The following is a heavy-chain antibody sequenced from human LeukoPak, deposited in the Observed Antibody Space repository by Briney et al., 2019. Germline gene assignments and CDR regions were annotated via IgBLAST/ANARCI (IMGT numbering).Heavy chain of an antibody. CDR3: ARVSYCSGGSCTYFDH. D-gene: IGHD2-15*01. CDR2: IWYDGSNK. V-gene: IGHV3-33*01. CDR1: GFTFSSYG. J-gene: IGHJ4*02. Sequence: GGSLRLSCAASGFTFSSYGMHWVRQAPGKGLEWVAVIWYDGSNKYYADSVKGRFTISRDNSKNTLYLQMNSLRAEDTAVYYCARVSYCSGGSCTYFDHWGQGTLVTVSS.